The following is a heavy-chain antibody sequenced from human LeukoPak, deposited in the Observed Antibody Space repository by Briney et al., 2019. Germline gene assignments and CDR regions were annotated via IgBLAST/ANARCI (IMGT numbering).Heavy chain of an antibody. CDR3: ARVPVHRSSWAFDY. CDR1: GFTVSSNY. V-gene: IGHV3-66*02. J-gene: IGHJ4*02. CDR2: IYSGGST. Sequence: GGSLRLSCAASGFTVSSNYMSWVRQAPGKGLEWVSVIYSGGSTYYADSVKGRFTISRDNSKNTLYLQMNSLRAEDTAVYYCARVPVHRSSWAFDYWGKGTLVTVSS. D-gene: IGHD6-13*01.